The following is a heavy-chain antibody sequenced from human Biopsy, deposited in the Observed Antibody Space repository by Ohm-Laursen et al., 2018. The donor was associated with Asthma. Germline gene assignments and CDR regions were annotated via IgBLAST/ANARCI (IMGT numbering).Heavy chain of an antibody. D-gene: IGHD3-10*01. CDR2: ISWNSGTI. Sequence: RSLRLSCTASGLSFDDYAMFWVRQAPGKGLEWVSGISWNSGTIGYADSVKGRFTISRDNAKNSLYLQMNSLGPEDTAVYYCARDMGAGPNQPPSGSESSHLYGMDVWGQGTTVTVSS. V-gene: IGHV3-9*01. CDR3: ARDMGAGPNQPPSGSESSHLYGMDV. J-gene: IGHJ6*02. CDR1: GLSFDDYA.